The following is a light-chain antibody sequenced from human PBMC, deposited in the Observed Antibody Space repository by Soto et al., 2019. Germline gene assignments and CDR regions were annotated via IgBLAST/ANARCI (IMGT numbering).Light chain of an antibody. CDR3: QQANLFPLT. CDR2: AAS. V-gene: IGKV1-8*01. Sequence: AIRMTQSPSSFSASTGDRVTITCLASQGISSYLAWYQQKPGKAPKLLIYAASTLYGGVPSRFSGSGSGTDFALTITSLQAEDSATYYCQQANLFPLTCGGGTKVDI. J-gene: IGKJ4*01. CDR1: QGISSY.